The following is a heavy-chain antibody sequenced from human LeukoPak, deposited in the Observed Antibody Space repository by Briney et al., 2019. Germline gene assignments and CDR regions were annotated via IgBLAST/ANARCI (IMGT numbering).Heavy chain of an antibody. D-gene: IGHD6-19*01. CDR3: ARSDTSAWHKFDY. CDR2: TYYRSTRYN. Sequence: SQTLSLTCAISGDSFSSNSAAWTWLRQSPSRGLEWLGRTYYRSTRYNDYAVSVKSRITINPDTSKNQFSLQLNSVTPEDTAVYYCARSDTSAWHKFDYWGQGTRVTVSS. J-gene: IGHJ4*02. CDR1: GDSFSSNSAA. V-gene: IGHV6-1*01.